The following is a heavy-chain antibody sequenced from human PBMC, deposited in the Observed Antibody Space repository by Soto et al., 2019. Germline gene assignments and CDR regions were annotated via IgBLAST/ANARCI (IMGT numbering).Heavy chain of an antibody. CDR2: INSDGSST. CDR3: ARDGGSYLREY. Sequence: EVQLVESGGGVVQPGGSLRLSCAASGFTFGSYGLHWVRQAPGTGLVWVSRINSDGSSTGYADSVKGRITIPRDNAKNTLYLQMTSLRAEDTAVYYCARDGGSYLREYWGRGTLVTV. CDR1: GFTFGSYG. D-gene: IGHD1-26*01. J-gene: IGHJ4*02. V-gene: IGHV3-74*01.